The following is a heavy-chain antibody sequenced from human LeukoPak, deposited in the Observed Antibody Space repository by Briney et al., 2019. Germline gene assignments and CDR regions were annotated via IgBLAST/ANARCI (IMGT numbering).Heavy chain of an antibody. CDR1: GGSISSSSYY. D-gene: IGHD2-2*01. V-gene: IGHV4-39*01. J-gene: IGHJ4*02. CDR3: ARRDCSSTTCYAGSYYFDY. Sequence: SETLSLTCSVSGGSISSSSYYGGWIRQPPGKGLEWIGSIYYSGSAYYNPSLKSRVTVSVDTSKNQFSLKLTSVTAADTAVYYCARRDCSSTTCYAGSYYFDYWGQGTLVTVSS. CDR2: IYYSGSA.